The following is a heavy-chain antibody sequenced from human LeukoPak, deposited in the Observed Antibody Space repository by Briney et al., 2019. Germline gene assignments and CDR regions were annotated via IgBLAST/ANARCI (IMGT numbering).Heavy chain of an antibody. CDR2: MNPNSGNT. J-gene: IGHJ5*02. CDR1: GYTFTSYD. D-gene: IGHD2-2*01. Sequence: ASVRVSCKASGYTFTSYDINWVRQATGQGLEWMGWMNPNSGNTGYAQKFQGRVTMTRNTSISTAYMELSSLRSEDTAVYYCARGIGLPAAGNWFDPWGQGTLVTVSS. V-gene: IGHV1-8*01. CDR3: ARGIGLPAAGNWFDP.